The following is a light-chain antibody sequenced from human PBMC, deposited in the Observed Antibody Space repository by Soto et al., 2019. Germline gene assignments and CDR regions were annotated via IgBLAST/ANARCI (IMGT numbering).Light chain of an antibody. Sequence: DIQLTQSPSTLSASVGDRVTITCRASQSISSYLAWYQEKPGKAPNLLIYDVSSLESGVPSRFSGSGSGTEFTLTISSLQPDDFATYHCQQYNSFMFTFGQGTKLDIK. CDR2: DVS. V-gene: IGKV1-5*01. J-gene: IGKJ2*01. CDR3: QQYNSFMFT. CDR1: QSISSY.